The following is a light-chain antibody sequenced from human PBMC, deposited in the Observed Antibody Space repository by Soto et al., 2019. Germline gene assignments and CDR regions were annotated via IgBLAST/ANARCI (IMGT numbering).Light chain of an antibody. CDR2: ANS. Sequence: QSVLTQPPSVSGAPGQRVTISCTGSRSNIGAGYDVQWYQQLPGTAPKLLIYANSNRPSGVPDRFPGSNSGTSASLAITGLQAEYEADYYCQSYDSSLGGYVFGTGTKLTVL. CDR1: RSNIGAGYD. V-gene: IGLV1-40*01. J-gene: IGLJ1*01. CDR3: QSYDSSLGGYV.